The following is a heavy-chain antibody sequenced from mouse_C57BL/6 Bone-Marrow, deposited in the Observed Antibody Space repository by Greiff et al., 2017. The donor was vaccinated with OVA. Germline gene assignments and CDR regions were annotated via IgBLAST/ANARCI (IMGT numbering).Heavy chain of an antibody. J-gene: IGHJ1*03. CDR3: ARDAPTVGGGYFDV. CDR2: SRNKANDYTT. Sequence: EVMLVESGGGLVQSGRSLRLSCATSGFTFSDFYMEWVRQAPGKGLEWIAASRNKANDYTTEYSASVKGRFIVSRDTSQSILYLQMNALRAEDTAIYYCARDAPTVGGGYFDVWGTGTTVTVSS. CDR1: GFTFSDFY. D-gene: IGHD1-1*01. V-gene: IGHV7-1*01.